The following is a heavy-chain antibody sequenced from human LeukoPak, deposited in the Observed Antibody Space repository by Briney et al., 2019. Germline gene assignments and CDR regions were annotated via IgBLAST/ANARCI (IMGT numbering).Heavy chain of an antibody. Sequence: GGSLRLSCAASGFTFSSYWMSWVRQAPGKGLGWVANIKQDGSEKYYVDSVKGRFTISRDNAKNSLYLQMNSLRAEDTAVYYCASPYYDYVWGSYRYAVSDAFDIWGQGTMVTVSS. V-gene: IGHV3-7*01. CDR2: IKQDGSEK. CDR3: ASPYYDYVWGSYRYAVSDAFDI. D-gene: IGHD3-16*02. J-gene: IGHJ3*02. CDR1: GFTFSSYW.